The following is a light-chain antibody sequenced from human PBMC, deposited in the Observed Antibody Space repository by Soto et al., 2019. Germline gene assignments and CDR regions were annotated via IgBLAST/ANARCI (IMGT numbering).Light chain of an antibody. J-gene: IGKJ1*01. CDR1: QGISNY. V-gene: IGKV1-27*01. CDR2: AAS. CDR3: QKYNRAPWT. Sequence: DIQMTQSPSSLSASVGDRVTITCRASQGISNYLAWYQQKPGKGPKFLIYAASTLQSGIPSRFSGSGSGTDFSLTITSLQPEDVATYYCQKYNRAPWTFGQGTKVEIK.